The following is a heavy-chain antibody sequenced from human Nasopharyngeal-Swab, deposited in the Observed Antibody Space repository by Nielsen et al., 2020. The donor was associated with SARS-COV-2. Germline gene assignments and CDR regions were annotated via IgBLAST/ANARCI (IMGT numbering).Heavy chain of an antibody. J-gene: IGHJ4*02. CDR2: IYYSGST. CDR1: GGSISSGGYY. CDR3: AGRFTDTIFGANNYYFDY. V-gene: IGHV4-31*03. D-gene: IGHD3-3*01. Sequence: SETLSLPCTVSGGSISSGGYYWSWIRQHPGKGLEWIGYIYYSGSTYYNPSINSRVTISVDTSKNQFSLKLSSVTAADTAVYYCAGRFTDTIFGANNYYFDYWGQGTLVTVSS.